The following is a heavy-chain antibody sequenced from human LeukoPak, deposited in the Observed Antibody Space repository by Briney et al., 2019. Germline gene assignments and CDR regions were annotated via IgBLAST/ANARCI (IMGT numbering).Heavy chain of an antibody. J-gene: IGHJ4*02. V-gene: IGHV3-15*07. Sequence: GGSLRLSCAAPGFTFSNAWMNWVRQAPGKGLEWVGRIKSKTDGGTTDYAAPVKGRFTISRDDSKNTLYLQMNSLKTEDTAVYYCTTLYNWNPYYFDYWGQGTLVTVSS. CDR2: IKSKTDGGTT. CDR3: TTLYNWNPYYFDY. CDR1: GFTFSNAW. D-gene: IGHD1-20*01.